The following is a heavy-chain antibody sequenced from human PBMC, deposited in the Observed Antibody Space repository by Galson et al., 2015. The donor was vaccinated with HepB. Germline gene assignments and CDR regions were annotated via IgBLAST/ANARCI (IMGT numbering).Heavy chain of an antibody. V-gene: IGHV6-1*01. CDR3: ARESLPPPLYDSSGYPPPCLDY. D-gene: IGHD3-22*01. CDR1: GDSVSSNSAA. Sequence: CAISGDSVSSNSAAWNWIRQSPSRGLEWLGGTYYRSKWYNDYAVSVKSRITINPDTSKNQFSLQLNSVTPEDTAVYYCARESLPPPLYDSSGYPPPCLDYWGQGTLVTVSS. CDR2: TYYRSKWYN. J-gene: IGHJ4*02.